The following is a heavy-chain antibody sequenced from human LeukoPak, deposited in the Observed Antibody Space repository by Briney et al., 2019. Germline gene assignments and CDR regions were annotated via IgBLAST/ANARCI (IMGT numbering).Heavy chain of an antibody. Sequence: GGSLRLSCAASGFTFDDYGMSWVRQAPGKGLEWVSGINWNGGSTGYADSVKGRFTISGDNAKNSLYLQMNSLRAEDTALYYCARVILSDYYDSSGQPPPTAHAFDIWGQGTMVTVSS. CDR2: INWNGGST. D-gene: IGHD3-22*01. J-gene: IGHJ3*02. CDR3: ARVILSDYYDSSGQPPPTAHAFDI. V-gene: IGHV3-20*04. CDR1: GFTFDDYG.